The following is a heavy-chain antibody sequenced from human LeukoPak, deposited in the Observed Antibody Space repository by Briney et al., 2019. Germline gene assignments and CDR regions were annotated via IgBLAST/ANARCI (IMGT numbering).Heavy chain of an antibody. CDR1: GGSISSYY. J-gene: IGHJ2*01. CDR2: IYYSGST. CDR3: ARVVAGLDGPNWYLDL. D-gene: IGHD3/OR15-3a*01. V-gene: IGHV4-59*01. Sequence: SETLSLTCTVSGGSISSYYWSWIRQPPGKGLEWIGYIYYSGSTNYNPSLKSRVTISVDTSKNQFSLKLSSVTAADTAVYYCARVVAGLDGPNWYLDLWGRGTLVTVSS.